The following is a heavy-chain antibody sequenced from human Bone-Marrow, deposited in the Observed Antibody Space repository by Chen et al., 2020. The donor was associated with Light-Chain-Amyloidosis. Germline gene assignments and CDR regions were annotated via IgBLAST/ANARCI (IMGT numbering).Heavy chain of an antibody. CDR3: ARRRDGYNFDY. V-gene: IGHV5-51*01. Sequence: EVQLEQSGPEVKNHGESLKLSCKGSGYTFPNYWIGWVRQMPGKGLEWMGVIYPDDSDARYSPSFEGQVTISADKSITTAYLQWRSLKASDTAMYYCARRRDGYNFDYWGQGTLVTVSS. CDR1: GYTFPNYW. D-gene: IGHD5-12*01. J-gene: IGHJ4*02. CDR2: IYPDDSDA.